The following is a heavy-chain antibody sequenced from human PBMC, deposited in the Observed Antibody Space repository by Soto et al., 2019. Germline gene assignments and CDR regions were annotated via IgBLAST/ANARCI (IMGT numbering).Heavy chain of an antibody. V-gene: IGHV1-2*02. J-gene: IGHJ4*02. CDR3: ARVPDIVVVVAASSPFDY. D-gene: IGHD2-15*01. CDR1: GYTFTGYY. Sequence: ASVKVSCKASGYTFTGYYMHWVRQAPGQGLEWMGWINPNSGGTNYAQKFQGRVTMTRDTSISTAYMELSRLRSDDTAVYYCARVPDIVVVVAASSPFDYWGQGTLVTVSS. CDR2: INPNSGGT.